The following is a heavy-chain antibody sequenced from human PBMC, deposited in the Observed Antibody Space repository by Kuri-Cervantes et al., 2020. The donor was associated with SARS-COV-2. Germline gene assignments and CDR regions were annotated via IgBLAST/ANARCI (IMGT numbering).Heavy chain of an antibody. J-gene: IGHJ5*02. Sequence: ASVKVSCKASGYTFTGYYMHWVRQAPGQGLEWMGWINPNSSGTNYAQKFQGRVTMTRDTSISTAYMELSRLRSDDTAVYYCARDYYYESSGYFFDPWGQGTLVTVSS. CDR1: GYTFTGYY. D-gene: IGHD3-22*01. V-gene: IGHV1-2*02. CDR2: INPNSSGT. CDR3: ARDYYYESSGYFFDP.